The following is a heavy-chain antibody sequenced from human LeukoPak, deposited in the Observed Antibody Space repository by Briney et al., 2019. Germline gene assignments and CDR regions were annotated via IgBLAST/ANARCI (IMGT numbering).Heavy chain of an antibody. Sequence: GASVKVSRKASGYTFISYGISWVRQAPGQGLEWMGWISPYNGDTKYVQKLQGRVTMTKDTSTNTAYMELRSLRSDDTAVYYCARVLPRLSWGEFDYWGQGTLVTVSS. V-gene: IGHV1-18*01. CDR1: GYTFISYG. CDR3: ARVLPRLSWGEFDY. J-gene: IGHJ4*02. D-gene: IGHD3-16*01. CDR2: ISPYNGDT.